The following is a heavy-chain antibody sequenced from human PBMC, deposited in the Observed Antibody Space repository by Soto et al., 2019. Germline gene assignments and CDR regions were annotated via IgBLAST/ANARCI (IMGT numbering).Heavy chain of an antibody. CDR2: ISSSGTV. Sequence: XETLSLTCSVSGCSIRDYFWTWIRQSPGRGLDWIGYISSSGTVKYNSSLKSRVTISLDRSRNQFSLKLSSVTAADTAVYFCARDRKLELPGNYYYYGMDVWGQGTTVTVSS. CDR3: ARDRKLELPGNYYYYGMDV. J-gene: IGHJ6*02. D-gene: IGHD1-7*01. CDR1: GCSIRDYF. V-gene: IGHV4-59*01.